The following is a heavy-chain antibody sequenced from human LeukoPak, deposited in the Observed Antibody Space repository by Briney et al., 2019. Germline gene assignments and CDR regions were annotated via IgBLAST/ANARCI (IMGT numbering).Heavy chain of an antibody. V-gene: IGHV1-46*01. CDR3: ARDAAGYSSGWYGSASDY. CDR1: GYTFTGYY. D-gene: IGHD6-19*01. Sequence: ASVKVSCKASGYTFTGYYMHWVRQAPGQGLEWMGIINPSGGSTSYAQKFQGRVTMTRDMSTSTVYMELSSLRSEGTAVYYCARDAAGYSSGWYGSASDYWGQGTLVTVSS. J-gene: IGHJ4*02. CDR2: INPSGGST.